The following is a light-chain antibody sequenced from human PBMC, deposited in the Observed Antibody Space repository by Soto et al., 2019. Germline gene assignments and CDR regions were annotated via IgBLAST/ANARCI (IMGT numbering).Light chain of an antibody. CDR2: GAS. CDR1: RSVSSS. V-gene: IGKV3-15*01. J-gene: IGKJ2*01. Sequence: ERVMTQSPATLSVSPGERATLSCRASRSVSSSLAWYQQKPGQAPRLLIYGASTRATGIPARFSGSGSGTEFTLTISSLQSEDFAVYYCQQYYDRPLTFGQGTKLEIK. CDR3: QQYYDRPLT.